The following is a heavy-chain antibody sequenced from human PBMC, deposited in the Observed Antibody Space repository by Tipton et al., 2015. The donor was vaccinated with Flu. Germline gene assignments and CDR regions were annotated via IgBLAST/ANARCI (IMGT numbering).Heavy chain of an antibody. J-gene: IGHJ4*02. Sequence: SLRLSCVGSGFTFSNYWMHWVRQVPGKGLEWVSRIRGEGIDASYADSVEGRFTMSRDNAKNTLYLQMNSLRAEDTAVYYCARGYDILTDGGGYFDYWGQGTLVTVSS. V-gene: IGHV3-74*01. CDR2: IRGEGIDA. CDR3: ARGYDILTDGGGYFDY. D-gene: IGHD3-9*01. CDR1: GFTFSNYW.